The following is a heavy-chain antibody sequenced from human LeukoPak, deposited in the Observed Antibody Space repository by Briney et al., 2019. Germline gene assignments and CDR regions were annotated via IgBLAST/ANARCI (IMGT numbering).Heavy chain of an antibody. CDR2: IYYSGST. Sequence: SETLSLTCAVYGGSFSGYYWSWIRQPPGKGLEWIGYIYYSGSTNYNPSLKSRVTISVDTSKNQFSLKLSSVTAADTAVYYCARVTPAGIPFYYYYMDVWGKGTTVTVSS. J-gene: IGHJ6*03. CDR3: ARVTPAGIPFYYYYMDV. CDR1: GGSFSGYY. V-gene: IGHV4-59*01. D-gene: IGHD6-19*01.